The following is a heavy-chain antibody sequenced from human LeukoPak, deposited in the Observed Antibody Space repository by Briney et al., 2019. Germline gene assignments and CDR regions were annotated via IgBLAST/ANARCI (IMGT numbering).Heavy chain of an antibody. D-gene: IGHD3-10*01. Sequence: SETLSLTCTVSGYSITSGYYWGWIRQPPGKGLEWIGSIHHSWRTYYNLSLKSRVTISLDTSENQFSLKLTSVTAADTAVYYCARIPHNIIRGVVVLQWFDPWGQGTLVTVSS. V-gene: IGHV4-38-2*02. J-gene: IGHJ5*02. CDR1: GYSITSGYY. CDR3: ARIPHNIIRGVVVLQWFDP. CDR2: IHHSWRT.